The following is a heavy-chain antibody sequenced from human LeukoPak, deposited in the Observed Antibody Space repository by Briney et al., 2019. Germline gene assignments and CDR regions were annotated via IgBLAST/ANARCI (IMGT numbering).Heavy chain of an antibody. Sequence: KPSGTLSLTCAVSGGSISSSNWWSWVRQPPGKGLEWIGEIYHSGSTNYNPSLKSRVTISVDKSKNQFSLQLSSVTAADTAVYYCARFVNRGDDFWSGYSSPNWFDPWGQGPLVTVSS. J-gene: IGHJ5*02. D-gene: IGHD3-3*01. CDR1: GGSISSSNW. V-gene: IGHV4-4*02. CDR3: ARFVNRGDDFWSGYSSPNWFDP. CDR2: IYHSGST.